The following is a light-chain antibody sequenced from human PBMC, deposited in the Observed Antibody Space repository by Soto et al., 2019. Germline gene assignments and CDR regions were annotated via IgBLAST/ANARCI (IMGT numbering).Light chain of an antibody. CDR1: SSAVGSYNL. Sequence: QSALTQPASVSGSPGQSITISCTGASSAVGSYNLVSWYQQHPGKAPKLMIYEDNKRPSGVSDRFSGSQSGSTASLTISGLQAEDEADYYCSSYAGSYTYVFGTGTKVTVL. CDR3: SSYAGSYTYV. J-gene: IGLJ1*01. V-gene: IGLV2-23*01. CDR2: EDN.